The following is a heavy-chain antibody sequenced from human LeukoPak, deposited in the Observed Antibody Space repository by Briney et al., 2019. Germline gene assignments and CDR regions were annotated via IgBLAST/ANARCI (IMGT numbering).Heavy chain of an antibody. J-gene: IGHJ4*02. V-gene: IGHV4-38-2*02. Sequence: SETLSLTCTVSGYSISSGYYWSWIRQPPGKGLEWVGEINHSGSTNYNPSLKSRVTISVDTSKNQFSLKLSSVTAADTAVYYCARAGRLWGVDYWGQGTLVTVSS. CDR2: INHSGST. D-gene: IGHD3-16*01. CDR1: GYSISSGYY. CDR3: ARAGRLWGVDY.